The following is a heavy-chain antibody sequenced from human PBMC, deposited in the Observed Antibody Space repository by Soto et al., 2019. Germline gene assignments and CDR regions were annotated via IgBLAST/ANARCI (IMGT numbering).Heavy chain of an antibody. CDR3: AREKFSSWYFGSPDAFDI. J-gene: IGHJ3*02. CDR1: GGSFSGYY. Sequence: QVQLQQWGAGLLKPSETLSLTCAVYGGSFSGYYWSWIRQPPGKGLEWIGEINHSGSTNYIPSLKSRVTISVDTSKNQFSLKLSSVTAADTAVYYCAREKFSSWYFGSPDAFDIWGQGTMVTVSS. CDR2: INHSGST. D-gene: IGHD6-13*01. V-gene: IGHV4-34*01.